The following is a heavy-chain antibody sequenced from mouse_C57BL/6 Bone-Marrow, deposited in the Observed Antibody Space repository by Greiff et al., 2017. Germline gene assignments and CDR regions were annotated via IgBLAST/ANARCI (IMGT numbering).Heavy chain of an antibody. CDR1: DSEVFPIAY. CDR3: ARHYYGSSPSWYFDV. D-gene: IGHD1-1*01. V-gene: IGHV15-2*01. CDR2: ILPSIGRT. J-gene: IGHJ1*03. Sequence: QVQLKESGSELRSPGSSVKLSCKDFDSEVFPIAYMSWVRQKPGHGFEWIGGILPSIGRTIYGEKFEDKATLDADTLSNTAYLELNSLTSEDSAIYYCARHYYGSSPSWYFDVWGTGTTVTVSS.